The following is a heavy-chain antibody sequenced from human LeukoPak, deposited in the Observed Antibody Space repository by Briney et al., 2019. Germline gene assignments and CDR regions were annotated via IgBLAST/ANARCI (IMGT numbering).Heavy chain of an antibody. V-gene: IGHV3-23*01. D-gene: IGHD6-19*01. CDR2: ISGSGGST. CDR3: AKALRYGSGWTLFFDY. Sequence: GGSLRLSCAASGFTFSSYAMSWVRQAPGKGLEWVSAISGSGGSTYYADSVKGRFTISRDNSKNTLYLQMNSLRAEDTAVYYCAKALRYGSGWTLFFDYWGQGTLVTVSS. J-gene: IGHJ4*02. CDR1: GFTFSSYA.